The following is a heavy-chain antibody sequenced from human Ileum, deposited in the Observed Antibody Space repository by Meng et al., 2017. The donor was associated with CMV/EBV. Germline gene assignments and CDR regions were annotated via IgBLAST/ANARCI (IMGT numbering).Heavy chain of an antibody. Sequence: SWFSLSTTGLGEGWIRQPPGKAPEWLALVYWNDDNRYSPSLRNRLTITKNTSKNQAVLTMTNMDPVDTATYYCAHYGDYRFGWYFDLWGRGTLVTVSS. CDR2: VYWNDDN. J-gene: IGHJ2*01. CDR1: WFSLSTTGLG. V-gene: IGHV2-5*01. CDR3: AHYGDYRFGWYFDL. D-gene: IGHD4-17*01.